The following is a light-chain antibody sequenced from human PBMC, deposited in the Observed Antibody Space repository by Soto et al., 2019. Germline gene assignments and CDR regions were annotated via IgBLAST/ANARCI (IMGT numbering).Light chain of an antibody. J-gene: IGLJ3*02. Sequence: QLVLTQSPSASASLGASIRLTCTLSSGQSTYAIAWHQQRPEKGPRYLMKLNSDGSHSKGDGIPYRFSGSSSGAERYLMISSLQSEDEADYYGQTWASGIRVFGGGTKLTVL. CDR3: QTWASGIRV. CDR1: SGQSTYA. CDR2: LNSDGSH. V-gene: IGLV4-69*01.